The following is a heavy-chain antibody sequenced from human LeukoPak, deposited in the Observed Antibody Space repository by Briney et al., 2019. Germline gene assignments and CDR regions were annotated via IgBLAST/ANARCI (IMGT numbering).Heavy chain of an antibody. V-gene: IGHV3-7*01. CDR1: EMTFSSYW. J-gene: IGHJ4*02. Sequence: PGGSLRLSCTASEMTFSSYWMSWVRQAPGKGLEWVANIKPDGSEKYYLDSVKGRFTFSRDNAKNSLYLQMNRLRAEDTAVYFCARYCTFRTCSGPKFDYWGQGTLVTVSS. D-gene: IGHD2-8*01. CDR3: ARYCTFRTCSGPKFDY. CDR2: IKPDGSEK.